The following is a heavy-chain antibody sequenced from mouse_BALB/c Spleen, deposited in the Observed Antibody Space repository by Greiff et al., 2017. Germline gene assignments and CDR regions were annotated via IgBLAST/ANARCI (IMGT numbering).Heavy chain of an antibody. Sequence: EVKLMESGGGLVQPGGSLRLSCATSGFTFTDYYMSWVRQPPGKALEWLGFIRNKANGYTTEYSASVKGRFTISRDNSQSILYLQMNTLRAEDSATYYCARDDYYGSLYWGQGTTLTVSS. CDR3: ARDDYYGSLY. CDR1: GFTFTDYY. CDR2: IRNKANGYTT. D-gene: IGHD1-1*01. J-gene: IGHJ2*01. V-gene: IGHV7-3*02.